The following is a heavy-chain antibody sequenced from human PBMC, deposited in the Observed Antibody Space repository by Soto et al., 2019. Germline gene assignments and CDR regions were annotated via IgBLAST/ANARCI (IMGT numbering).Heavy chain of an antibody. J-gene: IGHJ4*02. CDR1: GFSLSTSGVG. D-gene: IGHD2-2*01. CDR3: VHIGYCSSTSCRLYDY. V-gene: IGHV2-5*02. CDR2: IYWDDDK. Sequence: SGPTLVNPTQTLTLTCTFSGFSLSTSGVGVGWIRQPPGKALEWLALIYWDDDKRYSPSLKSRLTITKDTSKNQVVLTMTNMDPVDTATYYCVHIGYCSSTSCRLYDYWGQGTLVTVSS.